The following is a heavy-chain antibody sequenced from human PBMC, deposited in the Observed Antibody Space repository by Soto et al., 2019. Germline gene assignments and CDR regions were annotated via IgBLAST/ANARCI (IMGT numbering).Heavy chain of an antibody. J-gene: IGHJ1*01. Sequence: SEPRSLTCRVSGAYISVFSWSWIRQPSGKGLEWIGRITINGNTQKNPSFKSRVTMSIDTSRNHFSLNLQSATAADTALYYCARETGENWTYEAHWGPGTLVTVSS. V-gene: IGHV4-4*07. CDR1: GAYISVFS. D-gene: IGHD1-7*01. CDR2: ITINGNT. CDR3: ARETGENWTYEAH.